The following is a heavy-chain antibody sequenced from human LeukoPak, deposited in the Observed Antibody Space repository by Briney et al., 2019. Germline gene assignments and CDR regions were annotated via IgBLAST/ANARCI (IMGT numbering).Heavy chain of an antibody. CDR2: INHSGST. V-gene: IGHV4-34*01. J-gene: IGHJ5*02. D-gene: IGHD2-2*01. CDR1: GGSFSGYY. Sequence: SETLSLTCAVYGGSFSGYYWSWIRQPPGKWLERIGEINHSGSTNYNPSLKSRVTISVDTSKNQFSLKLSSVTAADTAVYYCATSYCSSTSCYRRGLDPWGQGTLVTVSS. CDR3: ATSYCSSTSCYRRGLDP.